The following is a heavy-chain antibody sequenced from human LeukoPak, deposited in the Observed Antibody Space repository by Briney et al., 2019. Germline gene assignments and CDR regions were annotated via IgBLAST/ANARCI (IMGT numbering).Heavy chain of an antibody. Sequence: QPSETLSLTCTVSGGSISSYYWSWIRQPPGKGLEWIGYIYYSGSTNYNPSLKSRVTISVDTSKNQFSLKLSSVTAADTAVYYCARTFIAARPPYYFDYWGQGTLVTASS. D-gene: IGHD6-6*01. V-gene: IGHV4-59*01. CDR2: IYYSGST. CDR3: ARTFIAARPPYYFDY. CDR1: GGSISSYY. J-gene: IGHJ4*02.